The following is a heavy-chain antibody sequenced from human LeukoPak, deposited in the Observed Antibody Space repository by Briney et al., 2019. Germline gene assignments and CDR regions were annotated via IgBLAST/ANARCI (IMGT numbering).Heavy chain of an antibody. V-gene: IGHV1-8*01. CDR1: GYTFTSYD. CDR3: ARAHYYDSSGYYYPFDY. D-gene: IGHD3-22*01. Sequence: GASVKVSCKASGYTFTSYDINWVRQATGQGLEWMGWMNPNSGNTGYAQKFQGRVTMTRNTSISTAYMELSSLRSEDTALYYCARAHYYDSSGYYYPFDYWGQGTLVTVSS. CDR2: MNPNSGNT. J-gene: IGHJ4*02.